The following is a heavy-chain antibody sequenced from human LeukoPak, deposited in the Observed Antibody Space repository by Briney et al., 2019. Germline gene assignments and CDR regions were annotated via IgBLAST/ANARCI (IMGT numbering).Heavy chain of an antibody. V-gene: IGHV4-34*01. CDR2: INHSGWT. CDR3: TRGQELQLYSPFDY. CDR1: GGSFSGYY. Sequence: PSETLSLTCAVYGGSFSGYYWNWIRQFPSKELEWIGEINHSGWTNYNPSLQSRVTISIDTSKNQFSMTLRFVTAADTAVYYCTRGQELQLYSPFDYWGQGTPVTVSS. J-gene: IGHJ4*02. D-gene: IGHD2-2*02.